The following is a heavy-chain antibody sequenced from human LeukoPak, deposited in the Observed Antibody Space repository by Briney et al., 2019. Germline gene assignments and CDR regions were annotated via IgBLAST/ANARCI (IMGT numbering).Heavy chain of an antibody. V-gene: IGHV3-21*01. J-gene: IGHJ4*02. D-gene: IGHD1-26*01. Sequence: PGGSLRLSCAASGFTFSGYSMNWVRQAPGKGLEWVSSISSSSSYIYYADSVKGRFTISRDNAKNSLYLQMNSLRVEDTAVYYCAALRGLLRFFDYWGQGTLVTVSS. CDR2: ISSSSSYI. CDR1: GFTFSGYS. CDR3: AALRGLLRFFDY.